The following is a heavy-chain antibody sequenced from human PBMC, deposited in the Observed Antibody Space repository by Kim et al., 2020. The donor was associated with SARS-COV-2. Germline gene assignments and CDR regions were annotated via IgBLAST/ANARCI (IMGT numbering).Heavy chain of an antibody. CDR3: ARDGRSLRNNYYYYGMDV. CDR2: ISSSSSYI. D-gene: IGHD2-15*01. CDR1: GFTFSSYS. V-gene: IGHV3-21*01. J-gene: IGHJ6*02. Sequence: GGSLRLSCAASGFTFSSYSMNWVRQAPGKGLEWVSSISSSSSYIYYADSVKGRFTISRDNAKNSLYLQMNSLRAEDTAVYYCARDGRSLRNNYYYYGMDVWGQGTTVTVSS.